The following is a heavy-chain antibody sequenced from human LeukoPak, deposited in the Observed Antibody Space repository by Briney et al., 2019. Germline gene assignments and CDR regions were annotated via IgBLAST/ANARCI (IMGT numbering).Heavy chain of an antibody. CDR2: IRSKAYGGTT. D-gene: IGHD3-22*01. V-gene: IGHV3-49*04. CDR1: GFTFGYYA. CDR3: TREILWYYYDSSGDLFDY. Sequence: GGSLRLSCTASGFTFGYYAMSWVRQAPGKGLEGVGFIRSKAYGGTTEYAASVKGRFTISRDDSKSIAYLQMNSLKTEDTAVYYCTREILWYYYDSSGDLFDYWGQGTLVTVSS. J-gene: IGHJ4*02.